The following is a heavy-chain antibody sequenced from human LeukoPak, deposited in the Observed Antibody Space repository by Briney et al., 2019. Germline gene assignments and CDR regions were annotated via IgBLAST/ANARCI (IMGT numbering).Heavy chain of an antibody. V-gene: IGHV3-23*01. J-gene: IGHJ3*02. CDR1: GFTFSTYA. CDR2: INNAGGST. D-gene: IGHD3-10*01. Sequence: PGGSLRLSCAASGFTFSTYAMNWVRQAPGKGLEWVSGINNAGGSTYYADSVKGRFTISRDNSKNTLYLQMNSLRTEDTALYYCAKALIRGVIYDGFDIWGQGTMVTVSS. CDR3: AKALIRGVIYDGFDI.